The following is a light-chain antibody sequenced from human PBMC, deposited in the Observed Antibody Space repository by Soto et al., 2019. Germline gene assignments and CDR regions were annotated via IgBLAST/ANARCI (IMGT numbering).Light chain of an antibody. J-gene: IGKJ2*01. CDR1: QSISIH. CDR3: HQSYITPYP. CDR2: AAS. V-gene: IGKV1-39*01. Sequence: DIQMTQSPSSLSASVGDTVTITCRASQSISIHLDWYQQKPGQVPKLLIYAASNLQGGVPPRFSGSGSETDFALTISSLQSEDFATYYCHQSYITPYPFGQGTKLEIK.